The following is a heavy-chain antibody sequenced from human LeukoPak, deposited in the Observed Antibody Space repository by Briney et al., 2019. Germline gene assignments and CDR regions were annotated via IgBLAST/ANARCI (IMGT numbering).Heavy chain of an antibody. J-gene: IGHJ4*02. CDR3: ARSQVGYGSGSYYLRPTFDY. Sequence: ASVKVSCKASGYTFTSYGISSVRQAPGQGLEWMGWISAYNGNTNYAQKLQGRVTVTTDTSTSTAYMELRSLRSDDTAVYYCARSQVGYGSGSYYLRPTFDYWGQGTLVTVSS. D-gene: IGHD3-10*01. V-gene: IGHV1-18*01. CDR2: ISAYNGNT. CDR1: GYTFTSYG.